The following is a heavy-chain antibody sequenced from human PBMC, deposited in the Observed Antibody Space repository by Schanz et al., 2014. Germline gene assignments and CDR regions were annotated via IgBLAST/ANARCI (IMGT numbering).Heavy chain of an antibody. CDR3: ARSPGDFPGWFDS. V-gene: IGHV4-59*12. J-gene: IGHJ5*01. CDR2: VNYIGST. D-gene: IGHD4-17*01. Sequence: QVQLQESGPGLVKPSETLSLTCTVSAAFISRYYWSWVRQAPGKGLEWIGYVNYIGSTKYNPSLESRVTISADTSKKQFSLIRNSVTAADTAVYYCARSPGDFPGWFDSWGQGTLVTVSS. CDR1: AAFISRYY.